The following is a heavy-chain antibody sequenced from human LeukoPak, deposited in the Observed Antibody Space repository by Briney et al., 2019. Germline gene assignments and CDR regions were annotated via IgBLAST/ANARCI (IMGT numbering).Heavy chain of an antibody. CDR2: IDTAGGT. CDR1: GFTFSTYD. CDR3: AREGFCGGDCPGYFDL. D-gene: IGHD2-21*02. J-gene: IGHJ2*01. V-gene: IGHV3-13*04. Sequence: GGSLRLSCAASGFTFSTYDMHWVRQTTGKGLEWVSAIDTAGGTYYPDSVKGRFTISRENARNSFYLQMNSLRAGDTAVYYCAREGFCGGDCPGYFDLWGRGTLVTVSS.